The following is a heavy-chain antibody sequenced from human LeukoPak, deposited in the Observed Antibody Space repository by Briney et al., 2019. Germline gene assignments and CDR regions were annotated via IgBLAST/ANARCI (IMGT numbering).Heavy chain of an antibody. CDR3: ARGSGGYSGYADY. Sequence: GGSLRLSCAASAFTVSSNYMSWVRQAPGKGLEWVSVIYSGGSTNYADSVKGRFTISRDNSKNTLYLQMNSLRAEDTAVYYCARGSGGYSGYADYWGQGTLVTVSS. D-gene: IGHD5-12*01. J-gene: IGHJ4*02. CDR1: AFTVSSNY. V-gene: IGHV3-53*01. CDR2: IYSGGST.